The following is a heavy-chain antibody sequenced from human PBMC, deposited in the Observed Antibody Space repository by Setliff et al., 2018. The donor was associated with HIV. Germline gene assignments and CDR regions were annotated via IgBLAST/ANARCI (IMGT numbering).Heavy chain of an antibody. Sequence: SATLSLTCTVSGGSIRTGAYYWGWIRQPPGKGLEWIGSIYYDGRTFYKPSLKSRLTISVDTSENQFSLGLNSVTAADTAVYFCARGGAVSADFDSWGQGTLVTVSS. J-gene: IGHJ4*02. V-gene: IGHV4-39*07. CDR3: ARGGAVSADFDS. CDR1: GGSIRTGAYY. CDR2: IYYDGRT. D-gene: IGHD3-16*01.